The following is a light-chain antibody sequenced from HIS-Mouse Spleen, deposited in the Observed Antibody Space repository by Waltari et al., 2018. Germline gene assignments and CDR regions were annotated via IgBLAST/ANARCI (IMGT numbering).Light chain of an antibody. Sequence: QSVLTQPPSVSAAPGQKVTISCSGSSSNIGNNYVSWYQQLPGTAPNLLIYDKHKRPSGIPDRFSGSKSGTSATLGITGLQTGDEADYYCGTWDSSLSAVVFGGGTKLTVL. V-gene: IGLV1-51*01. CDR2: DKH. CDR3: GTWDSSLSAVV. J-gene: IGLJ2*01. CDR1: SSNIGNNY.